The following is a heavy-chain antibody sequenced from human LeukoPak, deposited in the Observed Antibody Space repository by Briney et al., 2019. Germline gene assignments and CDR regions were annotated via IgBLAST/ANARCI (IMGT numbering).Heavy chain of an antibody. D-gene: IGHD5-18*01. J-gene: IGHJ4*02. CDR2: IYYSGST. CDR1: GVSISSYY. V-gene: IGHV4-59*01. Sequence: SETLSLTCTVSGVSISSYYWSWIRQPPGKGLEWIGYIYYSGSTNYNPSLKSRVTISVDTSKNQFSLKLSSVTAADTAVYYCARGGGYSYGYYFDYWGQGTLVTVSS. CDR3: ARGGGYSYGYYFDY.